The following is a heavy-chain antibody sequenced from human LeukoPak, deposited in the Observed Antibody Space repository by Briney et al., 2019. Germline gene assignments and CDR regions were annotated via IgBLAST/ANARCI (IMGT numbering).Heavy chain of an antibody. J-gene: IGHJ4*02. V-gene: IGHV1-69*06. CDR2: IIPIFGTA. CDR1: GGTFSSYA. Sequence: ASVKVSCKASGGTFSSYAISWVRQAPGQGLEWMGGIIPIFGTANYAQKFQGRVTMTEDTSTDTAYMELSSLRSEDTAVYYCATDVTYYFDYWGQGTLVTVSS. CDR3: ATDVTYYFDY. D-gene: IGHD5-18*01.